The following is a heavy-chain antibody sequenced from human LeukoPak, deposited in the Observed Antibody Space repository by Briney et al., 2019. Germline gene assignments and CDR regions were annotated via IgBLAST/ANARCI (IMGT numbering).Heavy chain of an antibody. CDR1: GFAFSSYA. CDR3: AKGGCVGTSCYRRAFDF. J-gene: IGHJ3*01. Sequence: GGSLRLSCAASGFAFSSYAMSWVRQAPGKGLEWVSAISGSGGSTYYADSVKGRFTISRDNSKNTLYLQMNSLRAEDTAVYYCAKGGCVGTSCYRRAFDFWGQGTMVTVSS. V-gene: IGHV3-23*01. D-gene: IGHD2-2*01. CDR2: ISGSGGST.